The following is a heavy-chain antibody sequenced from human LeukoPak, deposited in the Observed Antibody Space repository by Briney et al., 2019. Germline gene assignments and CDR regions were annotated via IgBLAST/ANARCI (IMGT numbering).Heavy chain of an antibody. J-gene: IGHJ4*02. V-gene: IGHV1-46*01. CDR2: INPSGGST. Sequence: ASVKVSCKASGYTFTSYYMHWVRQAPGQGLEWMGIINPSGGSTSYAQKFQGRVTMTRGTSTSTVYMELSSLRSEDTAVYYCARGGIRRRDGYNCVYWGQGTLVTVSS. CDR1: GYTFTSYY. D-gene: IGHD5-24*01. CDR3: ARGGIRRRDGYNCVY.